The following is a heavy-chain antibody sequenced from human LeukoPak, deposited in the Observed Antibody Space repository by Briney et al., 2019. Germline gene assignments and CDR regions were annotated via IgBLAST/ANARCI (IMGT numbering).Heavy chain of an antibody. CDR2: IYYSGST. CDR3: ASDSGSCDAFDI. CDR1: GGSISSYY. D-gene: IGHD1-26*01. J-gene: IGHJ3*02. Sequence: PSETLSLSCTVSGGSISSYYWSWIRQPPGKGLEWIGYIYYSGSTNYNPSLKSRVTISVDTSKNQFSLKLSSVTAADTAVYYCASDSGSCDAFDIWGQGTMVTVSS. V-gene: IGHV4-59*01.